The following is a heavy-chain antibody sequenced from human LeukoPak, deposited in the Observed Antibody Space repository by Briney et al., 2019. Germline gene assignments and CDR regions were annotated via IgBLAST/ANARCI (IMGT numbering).Heavy chain of an antibody. Sequence: GGSLRLSCAASGFTFSGYAMHWVRQAPGKGLEWVAVISYDGSNKYYADSVKGRFTISRDNSKNTLYLQMNSLRAEDTAVYYCAKILGYYDSSGYFDYWGQGTLVTVSS. D-gene: IGHD3-22*01. J-gene: IGHJ4*02. V-gene: IGHV3-30-3*02. CDR1: GFTFSGYA. CDR2: ISYDGSNK. CDR3: AKILGYYDSSGYFDY.